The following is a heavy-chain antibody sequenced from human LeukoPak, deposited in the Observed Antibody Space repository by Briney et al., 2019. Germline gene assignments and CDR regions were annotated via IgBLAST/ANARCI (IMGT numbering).Heavy chain of an antibody. V-gene: IGHV4-39*07. J-gene: IGHJ4*02. Sequence: PSETLSLTCSVSGGSISSTTYYWGWIRQPPGKGLEWIGSLYYSGSTYYNPSLKSRVTISVDTSKNQFSLKLSSVTAADTAVYYCARDLSGWYRAFGYWGQGTLVTVSS. CDR1: GGSISSTTYY. CDR2: LYYSGST. D-gene: IGHD6-19*01. CDR3: ARDLSGWYRAFGY.